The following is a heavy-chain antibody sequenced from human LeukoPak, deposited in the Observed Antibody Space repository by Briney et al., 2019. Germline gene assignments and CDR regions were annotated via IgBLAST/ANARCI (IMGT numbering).Heavy chain of an antibody. CDR2: IIPIFGTA. J-gene: IGHJ4*02. V-gene: IGHV1-69*13. Sequence: ASVKVSCKASGGTFSSYAISWVRQAPGQGLEWMGGIIPIFGTANYAQKFQGRVTITADESTSTAYMELSSLRSEDTAVYYCARGPLYCSSTSCLLRYWGQGTLVTVSS. CDR1: GGTFSSYA. CDR3: ARGPLYCSSTSCLLRY. D-gene: IGHD2-2*01.